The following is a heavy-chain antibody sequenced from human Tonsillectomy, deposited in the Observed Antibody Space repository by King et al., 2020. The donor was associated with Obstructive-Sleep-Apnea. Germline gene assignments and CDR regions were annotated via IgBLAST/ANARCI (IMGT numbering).Heavy chain of an antibody. CDR3: ARDHTVRDAFDI. D-gene: IGHD4-17*01. CDR2: ISAYNGNT. V-gene: IGHV1-18*04. J-gene: IGHJ3*02. CDR1: GYTFTSYG. Sequence: VQLVESGAEVKKPGASVKASCKASGYTFTSYGISWVRQAPGKGLEWMGWISAYNGNTNFAQQLQGRVTMPTDTSTRTAYMELRSLRSDDTAVYYGARDHTVRDAFDIWGQGTMVTVSS.